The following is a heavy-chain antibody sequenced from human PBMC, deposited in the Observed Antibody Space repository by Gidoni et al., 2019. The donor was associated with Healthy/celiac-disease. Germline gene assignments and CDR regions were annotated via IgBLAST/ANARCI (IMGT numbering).Heavy chain of an antibody. CDR1: VGSIRSYY. Sequence: QVHLQASRPGLVNPSATLPLPSTGPVGSIRSYYWSWIRQPPGKGLEWIGYLYYSASTNYNPSLKSRVTISVDTSKNQCSLKLSSVTAADTAVDYCARQNYGDYGVDGAFDIWGQGTMVTVSS. D-gene: IGHD4-17*01. J-gene: IGHJ3*02. CDR3: ARQNYGDYGVDGAFDI. V-gene: IGHV4-59*08. CDR2: LYYSAST.